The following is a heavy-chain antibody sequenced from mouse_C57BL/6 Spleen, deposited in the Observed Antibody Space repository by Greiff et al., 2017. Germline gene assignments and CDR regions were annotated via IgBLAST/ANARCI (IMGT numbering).Heavy chain of an antibody. V-gene: IGHV1-69*01. CDR2: IDPSDSYT. CDR3: ARRATVVADSFAY. Sequence: QVQLQQPGAELVMPGASVKLSCKASGYTFTSYWMHWVKQRPGQGLEWIGEIDPSDSYTNYNQKFKGKSTLTVDKSSSTAYMQLSSLTSVDSAVYYCARRATVVADSFAYWGQGTLVTVSA. J-gene: IGHJ3*01. CDR1: GYTFTSYW. D-gene: IGHD1-1*01.